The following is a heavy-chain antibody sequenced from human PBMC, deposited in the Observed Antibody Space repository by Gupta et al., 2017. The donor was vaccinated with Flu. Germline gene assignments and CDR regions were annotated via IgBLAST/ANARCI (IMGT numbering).Heavy chain of an antibody. CDR2: IRSKAYAGTT. V-gene: IGHV3-49*02. CDR3: ARAPCYYATSGYSFDY. Sequence: GKGLEGVGFIRSKAYAGTTDYAASVKGRFTISRDDSKSIAYLQMNSLKTDDTAMYFCARAPCYYATSGYSFDYWGQGTLVTVSS. J-gene: IGHJ4*02. D-gene: IGHD3-22*01.